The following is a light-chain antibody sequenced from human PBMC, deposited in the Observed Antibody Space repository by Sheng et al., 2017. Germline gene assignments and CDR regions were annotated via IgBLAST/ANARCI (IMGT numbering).Light chain of an antibody. Sequence: SYVLTQPPSVAVAPGKTARITCGGSNIGSKSVHWYQQMPGQAPVVIVFDDSDRPSGIPERFSGSNSGNTATLTISRVEAGDEADYYCQIWDSSSDHVVFGGGTSLTVL. CDR3: QIWDSSSDHVV. V-gene: IGLV3-21*03. J-gene: IGLJ2*01. CDR2: DDS. CDR1: NIGSKS.